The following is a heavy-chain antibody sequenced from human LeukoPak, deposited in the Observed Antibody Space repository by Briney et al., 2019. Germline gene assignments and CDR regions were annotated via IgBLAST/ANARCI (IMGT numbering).Heavy chain of an antibody. V-gene: IGHV3-11*01. CDR3: ARGAHYHDSSGYHDY. CDR2: ISSSGSTI. CDR1: GGSFSGYY. Sequence: LSLTCAVYGGSFSGYYWSWIRQAPGKGLEWVSYISSSGSTIYYADSVKGRFTISRDNAKNSLYLQMNSLRAEDTAVYYCARGAHYHDSSGYHDYWGQGTLVTVSS. J-gene: IGHJ4*02. D-gene: IGHD3-22*01.